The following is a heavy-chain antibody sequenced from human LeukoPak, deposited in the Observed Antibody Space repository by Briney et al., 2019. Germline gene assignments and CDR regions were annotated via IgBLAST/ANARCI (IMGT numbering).Heavy chain of an antibody. J-gene: IGHJ4*02. Sequence: PSETLSLTCTVSGDSVNTRNYYWEWIRQPPGKGLEWIGSFYYNGDTSYNASLRSRVTIFGDTSKNRFSLKLTSLTAADTAVYYCASRTYGSRAFDHWGQGTLVTVSS. CDR2: FYYNGDT. CDR3: ASRTYGSRAFDH. D-gene: IGHD3-10*01. CDR1: GDSVNTRNYY. V-gene: IGHV4-39*01.